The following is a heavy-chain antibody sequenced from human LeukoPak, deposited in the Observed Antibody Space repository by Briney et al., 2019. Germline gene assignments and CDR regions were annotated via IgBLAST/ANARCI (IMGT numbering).Heavy chain of an antibody. D-gene: IGHD6-19*01. CDR1: GFTFSSYA. CDR2: ISYDGSNK. V-gene: IGHV3-30*04. J-gene: IGHJ4*02. Sequence: GGSLRLSCAASGFTFSSYAMHWVRQAPGKGLEWVAVISYDGSNKYYADSVKGRFTIFRDNSKNTLYLQMNSLRAEDTAVYYCARVGSSGPEDDYWGQGTLVTVSS. CDR3: ARVGSSGPEDDY.